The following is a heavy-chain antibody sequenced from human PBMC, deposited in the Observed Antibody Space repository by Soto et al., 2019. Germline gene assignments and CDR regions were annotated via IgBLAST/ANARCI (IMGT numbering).Heavy chain of an antibody. D-gene: IGHD3-10*01. CDR3: ARDRGTGSFYPT. J-gene: IGHJ5*02. Sequence: QLQLQESGSGLVKPSQTLSLTCAVSGASMSSGVYSWSWIRQPPGKGLEWIGYMYDTGSTYYNPSLPPRVTISADMSKNHLSLNLTSVTAADTAVYYCARDRGTGSFYPTWGQGILVTVSS. V-gene: IGHV4-30-2*01. CDR2: MYDTGST. CDR1: GASMSSGVYS.